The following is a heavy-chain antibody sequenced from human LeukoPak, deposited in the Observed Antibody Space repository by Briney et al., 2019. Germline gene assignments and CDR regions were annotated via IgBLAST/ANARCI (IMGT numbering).Heavy chain of an antibody. CDR1: GFTFSSYG. CDR2: ISGSGGST. Sequence: GGSLRLSCAASGFTFSSYGMSWVRQAPGKGLEWVSAISGSGGSTYYADSVKGRFTISRDNSKNTLYLQMNSLRAEDTAVYYCAKLKCSSTSCYVDIWGQGTMVTVSS. V-gene: IGHV3-23*01. D-gene: IGHD2-2*01. J-gene: IGHJ3*02. CDR3: AKLKCSSTSCYVDI.